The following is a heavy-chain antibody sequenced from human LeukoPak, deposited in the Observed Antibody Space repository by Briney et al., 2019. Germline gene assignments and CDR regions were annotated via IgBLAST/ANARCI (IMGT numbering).Heavy chain of an antibody. J-gene: IGHJ4*02. CDR1: GFTVSSNS. CDR3: ARRAGAYSHPYDY. D-gene: IGHD4/OR15-4a*01. V-gene: IGHV3-53*01. Sequence: PGGSLRLSCTLSGFTVSSNSMSWVRQAPGKALEWVSFIYSDNTHYSDSVKGRFTISRDNSKNTLYLQMNSLRAEDTAVYYCARRAGAYSHPYDYWGQGTLVTVSS. CDR2: IYSDNT.